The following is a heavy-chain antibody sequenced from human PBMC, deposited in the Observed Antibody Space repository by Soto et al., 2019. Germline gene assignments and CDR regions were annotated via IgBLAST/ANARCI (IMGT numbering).Heavy chain of an antibody. V-gene: IGHV3-30-3*01. CDR1: GFTFSSYA. D-gene: IGHD1-7*01. Sequence: PGGSLRLSCAASGFTFSSYAMHWVRQAPGKGLEWVAVISYDGSNKYYADSVKGRFTISRDNSKNTLYLQMNSLRAEDTAVYYCARDSASSIELRVPSRFDPWGQGTLVTVSS. J-gene: IGHJ5*02. CDR3: ARDSASSIELRVPSRFDP. CDR2: ISYDGSNK.